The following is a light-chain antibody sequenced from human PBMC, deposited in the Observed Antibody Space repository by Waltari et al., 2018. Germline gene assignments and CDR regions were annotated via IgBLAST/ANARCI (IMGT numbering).Light chain of an antibody. CDR3: QHCHNHTYT. Sequence: DIQMTQSPSSLSASVGDRVTITCRASQTIATYLHWYQQKPREAPKLLISAASSLQPGVPSRFSGSGSGTDFTLTISGLQPEDSATYYCQHCHNHTYTFGPGTKLEIK. J-gene: IGKJ2*01. CDR1: QTIATY. V-gene: IGKV1-39*01. CDR2: AAS.